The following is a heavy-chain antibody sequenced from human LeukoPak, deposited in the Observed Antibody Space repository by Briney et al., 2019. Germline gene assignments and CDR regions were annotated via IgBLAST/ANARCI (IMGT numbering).Heavy chain of an antibody. CDR1: GGSISSSSYY. V-gene: IGHV4-39*01. D-gene: IGHD6-13*01. J-gene: IGHJ4*02. CDR3: ARRVRAAAGTEVDY. Sequence: SETLSLTCTVSGGSISSSSYYWGWIRQPSGKGLEWIGSIYYSGSTYYNPSLKSRVTISVDTSKNQFSLKLSSVTAADTAVYYCARRVRAAAGTEVDYWGQGTLVTVSS. CDR2: IYYSGST.